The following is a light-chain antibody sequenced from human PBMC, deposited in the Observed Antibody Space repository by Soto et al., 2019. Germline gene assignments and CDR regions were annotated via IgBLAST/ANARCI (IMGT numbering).Light chain of an antibody. CDR1: QNINNY. J-gene: IGKJ5*01. CDR3: QQYENLPT. CDR2: DAY. Sequence: DIQMPPSPSSLSASVGGSVPITCQASQNINNYLNWYQQKPGRAPKLLIYDAYNLEAGVPSRFRGSGSGTDFTFTISRLQPEDIATYYCQQYENLPTFGQGTRLEIK. V-gene: IGKV1-33*01.